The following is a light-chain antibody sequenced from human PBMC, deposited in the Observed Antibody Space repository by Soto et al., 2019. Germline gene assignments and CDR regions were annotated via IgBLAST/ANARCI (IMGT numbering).Light chain of an antibody. V-gene: IGLV2-23*01. CDR1: SSDVGSYNL. J-gene: IGLJ2*01. Sequence: QSALTQPASXXXXXXXXXXXXCTGXSSDVGSYNLVSWYQQHPGKAPKVMIYEGSKRPSGVSNRFSGSRPGNTASLTISGLQAEDEAHYYCSSYAGSSTHVVFGGGTKLTVL. CDR2: EGS. CDR3: SSYAGSSTHVV.